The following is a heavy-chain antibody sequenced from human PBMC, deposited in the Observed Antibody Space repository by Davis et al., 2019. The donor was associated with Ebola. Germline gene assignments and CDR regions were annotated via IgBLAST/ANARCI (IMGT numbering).Heavy chain of an antibody. Sequence: PGGSLRLSCAASGFTFSSYNMNWVRQAPGKGLEWVSYISSSSSTIYYTDSVKGRFTISRDNAKSSLYLQMISLRDEDTAVYYCARVETYYDILTGYYFGAFDYWGQGTLVTVSS. CDR1: GFTFSSYN. D-gene: IGHD3-9*01. CDR2: ISSSSSTI. V-gene: IGHV3-48*02. J-gene: IGHJ4*02. CDR3: ARVETYYDILTGYYFGAFDY.